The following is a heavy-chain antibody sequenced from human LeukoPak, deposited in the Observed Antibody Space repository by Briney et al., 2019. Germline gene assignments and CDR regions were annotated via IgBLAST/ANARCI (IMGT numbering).Heavy chain of an antibody. J-gene: IGHJ4*02. V-gene: IGHV1-8*01. D-gene: IGHD3-22*01. CDR2: MNPNSGNT. CDR1: GYTFTSYD. CDR3: ARGPSSYYYDSSGYYYG. Sequence: ASVKVSCKASGYTFTSYDINWVRQATGQGLEWMGWMNPNSGNTGYAQKFQGRVTMTRNTSISTAYMELSSLRSDDTAVYYCARGPSSYYYDSSGYYYGWGQGTLVTVSS.